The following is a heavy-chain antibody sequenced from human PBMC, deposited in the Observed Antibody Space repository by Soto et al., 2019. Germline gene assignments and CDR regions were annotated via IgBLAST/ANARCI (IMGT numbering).Heavy chain of an antibody. CDR1: GFTFRNYD. J-gene: IGHJ6*02. V-gene: IGHV3-13*05. Sequence: EVQLVESGGGLVQPGGSLRLSCEASGFTFRNYDMHWVRQGTGKGLEWVSGISAAGDPDYADSVEGRFTISSENAQTSFSLQMNSLRLGETAVNYCARTDRDLYGLDVWGQGTRVIVSS. CDR3: ARTDRDLYGLDV. CDR2: ISAAGDP.